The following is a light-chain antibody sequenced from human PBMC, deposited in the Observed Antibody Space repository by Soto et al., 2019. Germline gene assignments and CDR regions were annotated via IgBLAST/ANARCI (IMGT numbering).Light chain of an antibody. CDR1: QNIRTY. Sequence: MTQSPATLSVSPGERATLSCRASQNIRTYLNWYQQKPGRAPKLLIHSASALPSGVPSRFSGSGSGTEFTLTMSGLQPEDFASYYCQQGHSTPYTFGQGTKVDIK. CDR3: QQGHSTPYT. J-gene: IGKJ2*01. CDR2: SAS. V-gene: IGKV1-39*01.